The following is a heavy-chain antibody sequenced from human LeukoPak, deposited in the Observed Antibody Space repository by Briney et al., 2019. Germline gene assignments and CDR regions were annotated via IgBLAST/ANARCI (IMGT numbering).Heavy chain of an antibody. D-gene: IGHD2-2*01. V-gene: IGHV3-30-3*01. Sequence: GGSLRLSCAASGFTFSSYAMHWVRQAPGKGLEWVAVISYDGSNKYYADSVKGRFTISRDNSKNTLYLQMNSLRAEDTAMYYCATSSPYVIPQYWGQGTLVTVSS. CDR3: ATSSPYVIPQY. CDR1: GFTFSSYA. J-gene: IGHJ4*02. CDR2: ISYDGSNK.